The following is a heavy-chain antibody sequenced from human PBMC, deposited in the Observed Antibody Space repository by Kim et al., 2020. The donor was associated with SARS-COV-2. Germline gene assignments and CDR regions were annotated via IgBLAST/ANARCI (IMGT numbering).Heavy chain of an antibody. Sequence: GGSLRLSCAASGFTFSTYWMSWVRQAPGKGLEPVANIKQDGSDKYYVDSVKGRFTISRDNAKNSLFLQMNSLRAEDTAVYYCARIFDDGGRPNPDYFDDWGQGTLVTVSS. CDR2: IKQDGSDK. D-gene: IGHD4-17*01. CDR1: GFTFSTYW. J-gene: IGHJ4*02. CDR3: ARIFDDGGRPNPDYFDD. V-gene: IGHV3-7*01.